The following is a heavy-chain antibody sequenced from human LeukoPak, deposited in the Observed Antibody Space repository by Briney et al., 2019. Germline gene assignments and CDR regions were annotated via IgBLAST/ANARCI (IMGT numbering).Heavy chain of an antibody. J-gene: IGHJ3*01. CDR3: ARAPSGSMARGVDAFDV. V-gene: IGHV1-8*02. Sequence: ASVTVSCTASGYTFTSYDINWVRQAAGQGLEWMGWINPISGNTGYTQNFQGRVSMTKDTSISTAYMALHNLKSEDTAVYYCARAPSGSMARGVDAFDVWGQGTVVTVS. D-gene: IGHD3-10*01. CDR2: INPISGNT. CDR1: GYTFTSYD.